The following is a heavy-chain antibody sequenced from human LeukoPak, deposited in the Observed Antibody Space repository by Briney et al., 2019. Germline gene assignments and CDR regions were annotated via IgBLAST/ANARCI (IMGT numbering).Heavy chain of an antibody. V-gene: IGHV3-48*03. J-gene: IGHJ4*02. Sequence: GRSLRLSCAASGFTFSSYAIHWVRQAPGKGLEWVSYISSSGSTIYYADSVKGRFTISRDNAKNSLYLQMNSLRAEDTAVYYCARGDGYNAFDYWGQGTLVTVSS. CDR3: ARGDGYNAFDY. D-gene: IGHD5-24*01. CDR2: ISSSGSTI. CDR1: GFTFSSYA.